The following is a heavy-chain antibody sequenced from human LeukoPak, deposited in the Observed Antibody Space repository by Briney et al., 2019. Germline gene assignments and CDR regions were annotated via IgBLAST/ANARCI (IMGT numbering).Heavy chain of an antibody. Sequence: GASVKVSCKASGYTFTGYYMHWVRQAPGQGLEWMGWINPNSGGTNYAQKFQGRVTMTRDTSISTAYMELSRLRSDDTAVYYYARGGQAIVVVPVRDDAFDIWGQGTMVTVSS. V-gene: IGHV1-2*02. CDR3: ARGGQAIVVVPVRDDAFDI. CDR1: GYTFTGYY. D-gene: IGHD2-2*01. CDR2: INPNSGGT. J-gene: IGHJ3*02.